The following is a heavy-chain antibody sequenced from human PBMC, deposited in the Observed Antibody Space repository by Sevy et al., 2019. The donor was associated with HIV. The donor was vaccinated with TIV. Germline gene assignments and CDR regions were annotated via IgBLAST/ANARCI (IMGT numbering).Heavy chain of an antibody. V-gene: IGHV1-46*01. J-gene: IGHJ4*02. CDR2: ISPDGDSA. CDR1: GDTFSNYY. CDR3: VRADPGQYFDS. Sequence: ASVKVSCEASGDTFSNYYIHWVRQAPGQGLEWMGIISPDGDSANYTQQFQGRVTMTRDTSTSTIYMELSSLRSEDTAFYYCVRADPGQYFDSWGQGTPVTVSS.